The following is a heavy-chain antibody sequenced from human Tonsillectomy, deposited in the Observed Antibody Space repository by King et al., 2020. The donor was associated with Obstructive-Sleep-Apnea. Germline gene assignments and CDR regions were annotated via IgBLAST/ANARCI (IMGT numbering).Heavy chain of an antibody. CDR1: GGSISSSNW. CDR3: ARDWGSGSYWVDY. J-gene: IGHJ4*02. CDR2: IYHSGST. D-gene: IGHD1-26*01. Sequence: QLQESGPGLVKPSGTLSLTCAVSGGSISSSNWWSWVRQPPGTGLEWIGEIYHSGSTNYNPSLKSRVTISVDKSKNQFSLKLSSVTAADKAVYYCARDWGSGSYWVDYWGQGTLVTVSS. V-gene: IGHV4-4*02.